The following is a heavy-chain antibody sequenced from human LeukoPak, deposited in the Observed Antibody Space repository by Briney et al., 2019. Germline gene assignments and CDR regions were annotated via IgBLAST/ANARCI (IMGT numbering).Heavy chain of an antibody. Sequence: GGSLRLSCAASGFTFSSYAMSWVRQAPGKGLEWVSAISGGGGSTYYADSVKGRFTISRDNSKNTLYLQMNSLRAEDTAVYYCAKGLRSVAGPRQNPYYYYGMDVWGQGTTVTVSS. CDR1: GFTFSSYA. CDR2: ISGGGGST. V-gene: IGHV3-23*01. CDR3: AKGLRSVAGPRQNPYYYYGMDV. D-gene: IGHD6-19*01. J-gene: IGHJ6*02.